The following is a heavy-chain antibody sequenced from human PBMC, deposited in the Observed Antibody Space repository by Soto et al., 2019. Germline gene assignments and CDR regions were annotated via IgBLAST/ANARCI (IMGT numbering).Heavy chain of an antibody. CDR2: INHSGST. V-gene: IGHV4-34*01. D-gene: IGHD3-10*01. CDR3: ARERALLLWFGELINWFDP. CDR1: GGSFSGYY. Sequence: PLETLSLTCAVYGGSFSGYYWSWIRQPPGKGLEWIGEINHSGSTNYNPSLKSRVTISVDTSKNQFSLKLSSVTAADTAVYYCARERALLLWFGELINWFDPWGQGTLVTVSS. J-gene: IGHJ5*02.